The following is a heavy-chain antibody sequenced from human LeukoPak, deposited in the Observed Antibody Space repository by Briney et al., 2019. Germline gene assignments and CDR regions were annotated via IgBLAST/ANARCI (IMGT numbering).Heavy chain of an antibody. Sequence: PGGSLRLSCAASGFTFSSYWMHWVRQAPGKGLGWVSRINGDGSSTTYADSVKGRFTISRDNAKNTLYLQMNSLRAEDTAVYYCARQYSYGLDYWGQGTLVTVSS. CDR2: INGDGSST. CDR1: GFTFSSYW. V-gene: IGHV3-74*01. D-gene: IGHD5-18*01. J-gene: IGHJ4*02. CDR3: ARQYSYGLDY.